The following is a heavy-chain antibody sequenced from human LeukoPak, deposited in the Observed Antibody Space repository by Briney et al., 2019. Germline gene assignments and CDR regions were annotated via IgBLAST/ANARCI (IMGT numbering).Heavy chain of an antibody. CDR2: ISSSGSTI. CDR1: GFTFSSYE. J-gene: IGHJ4*02. D-gene: IGHD4-23*01. CDR3: ARAMTTVVTPVEY. V-gene: IGHV3-48*03. Sequence: GGSLRLSCAASGFTFSSYEMNWVRQAPGKGLEWVSYISSSGSTIYHADSVKGRFTISRDNAKNSLYLQMNSLRAEDTAVYYCARAMTTVVTPVEYWGQGSLVTVSS.